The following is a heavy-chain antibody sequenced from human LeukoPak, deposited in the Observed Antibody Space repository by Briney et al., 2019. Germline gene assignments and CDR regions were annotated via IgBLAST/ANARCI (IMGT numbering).Heavy chain of an antibody. V-gene: IGHV1-2*02. CDR1: GYTFTAYY. CDR2: INPNSGGT. D-gene: IGHD6-13*01. Sequence: ASVKVSCKTSGYTFTAYYMHWVRQAPGQGLEWMGWINPNSGGTNYAQKFQGRVTMTRDTSISTAYMELSRLTSDDTAVFYCAREQPRATNIAAAGNLWGQGTLVTVSS. J-gene: IGHJ4*02. CDR3: AREQPRATNIAAAGNL.